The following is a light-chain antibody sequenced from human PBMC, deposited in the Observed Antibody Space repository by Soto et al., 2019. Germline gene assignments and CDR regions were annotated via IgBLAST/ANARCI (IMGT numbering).Light chain of an antibody. Sequence: IVMTQSPAPPSETPEERATLSCRASPSDATSLARYQQEAGPPPRLLIYGASTRAAAIPARFSCSGSWTELTLTISGLQSADFAVKYCQKYNNWPNTFGRGTKLEIK. CDR2: GAS. J-gene: IGKJ2*01. V-gene: IGKV3-15*01. CDR3: QKYNNWPNT. CDR1: PSDATS.